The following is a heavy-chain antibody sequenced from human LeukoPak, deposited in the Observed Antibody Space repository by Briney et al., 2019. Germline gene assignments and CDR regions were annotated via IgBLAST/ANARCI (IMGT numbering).Heavy chain of an antibody. CDR1: GYTFTGYY. Sequence: ASVKVSCKASGYTFTGYYMHWVRQAPGQGLEWMGWINPNSGGTNYAQKFQGRVTMTRDTSISTAYMELSRLRSDDTAVYYCARVLIPGQYSSGWWGQGTLVTVSS. CDR3: ARVLIPGQYSSGW. D-gene: IGHD6-19*01. CDR2: INPNSGGT. J-gene: IGHJ4*02. V-gene: IGHV1-2*02.